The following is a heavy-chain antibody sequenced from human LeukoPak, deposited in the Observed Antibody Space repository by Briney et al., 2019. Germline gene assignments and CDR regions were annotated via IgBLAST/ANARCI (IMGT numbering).Heavy chain of an antibody. CDR3: AKVGVVVPAAIWYFDL. V-gene: IGHV3-23*01. Sequence: GGSLRLSCAASGFTFSSYAMSWVRQAPGKGLEWVSAISGSGGSTYYADSVKGRFTISRDNSKNTLYLQMNSLRAEDTAVYYCAKVGVVVPAAIWYFDLWGRGTLVTVSS. J-gene: IGHJ2*01. CDR2: ISGSGGST. D-gene: IGHD2-2*01. CDR1: GFTFSSYA.